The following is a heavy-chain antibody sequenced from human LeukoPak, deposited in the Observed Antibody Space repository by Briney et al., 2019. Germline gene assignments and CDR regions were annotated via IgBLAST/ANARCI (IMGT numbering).Heavy chain of an antibody. V-gene: IGHV1-24*01. J-gene: IGHJ4*02. CDR3: ATPRRSLEWSDYFDY. D-gene: IGHD3-3*01. CDR2: VDPEDGET. CDR1: GYTLTELS. Sequence: GASVKVSCKVSGYTLTELSMHWVQQAPGKGLEWMGRVDPEDGETIYAEKFQGRVTITADTSTDTAYMELSSLRSGDTAVYYCATPRRSLEWSDYFDYWGQGTLVTVSS.